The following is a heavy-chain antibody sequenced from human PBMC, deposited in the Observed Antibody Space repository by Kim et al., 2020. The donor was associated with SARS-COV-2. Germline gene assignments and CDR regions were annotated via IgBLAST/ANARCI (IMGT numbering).Heavy chain of an antibody. CDR1: GGSISSSSYY. Sequence: SETLSLTCTVSGGSISSSSYYWGWIRQPPGKGLEWIGSIYYSGSTYYNPSLKSRVTISVDTSKNQFSLKLSSVTAADTAVYYCARRWVSSGWTSGRYYGMDVWGQGTTVTVSS. J-gene: IGHJ6*02. D-gene: IGHD6-19*01. V-gene: IGHV4-39*01. CDR3: ARRWVSSGWTSGRYYGMDV. CDR2: IYYSGST.